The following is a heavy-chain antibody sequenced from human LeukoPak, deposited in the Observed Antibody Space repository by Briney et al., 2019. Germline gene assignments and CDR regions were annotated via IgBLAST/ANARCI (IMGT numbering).Heavy chain of an antibody. CDR2: IYYSGST. Sequence: SETLSLTCTVSGGSISSSDYYWNWIRQPPGKGLEWIGSIYYSGSTYYNPSLKSRVTISVDTSKNQFSLKLSSVTAADTAVYYCARLGGSYYADFDYWGQGTLVTVSS. J-gene: IGHJ4*02. V-gene: IGHV4-39*01. CDR1: GGSISSSDYY. D-gene: IGHD1-26*01. CDR3: ARLGGSYYADFDY.